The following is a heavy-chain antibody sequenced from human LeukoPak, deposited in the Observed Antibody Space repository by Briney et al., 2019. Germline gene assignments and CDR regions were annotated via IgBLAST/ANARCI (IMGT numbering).Heavy chain of an antibody. CDR2: ISYDGSNK. V-gene: IGHV3-30*03. Sequence: GGSLRLSCAASGFTFSSYGRHWVRQAPGKGLEWVAVISYDGSNKYYADSVKGRFTISRDNSKNTLYLQVNSLRVEDTAVYYCARRVLGAVGYFDYWGQGALVTVSS. CDR3: ARRVLGAVGYFDY. D-gene: IGHD4-23*01. CDR1: GFTFSSYG. J-gene: IGHJ4*02.